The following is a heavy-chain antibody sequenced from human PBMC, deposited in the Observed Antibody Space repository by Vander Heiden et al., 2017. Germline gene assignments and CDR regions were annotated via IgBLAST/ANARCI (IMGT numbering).Heavy chain of an antibody. CDR2: ISWDGGST. D-gene: IGHD2-8*02. CDR3: AKGSTVVSLVFDY. CDR1: GFTFDDYT. Sequence: EVQLVESGGVVVQPGGSMRRACAASGFTFDDYTMHWVRQAPGKGLEWVSLISWDGGSTYYADSVKGRFTISRDNSKNSLYLQMNSLRTEDTALYYCAKGSTVVSLVFDYWGQGTLVTVPS. V-gene: IGHV3-43*01. J-gene: IGHJ4*02.